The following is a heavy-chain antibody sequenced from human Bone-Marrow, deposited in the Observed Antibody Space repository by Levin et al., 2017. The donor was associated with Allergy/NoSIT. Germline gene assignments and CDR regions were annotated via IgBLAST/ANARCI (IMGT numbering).Heavy chain of an antibody. V-gene: IGHV3-21*01. CDR2: ISSSSSYI. J-gene: IGHJ4*02. CDR1: GFTFSSYS. D-gene: IGHD2-15*01. CDR3: ARDDDELGYCSGGSCYSFDY. Sequence: ETLSLTCAASGFTFSSYSMNWVRQAPGKGLEWVSSISSSSSYIYYADSVKGRFTISRDNAKNSLYLQMNSLRAEDTAVYYCARDDDELGYCSGGSCYSFDYWGQGTLVTVSS.